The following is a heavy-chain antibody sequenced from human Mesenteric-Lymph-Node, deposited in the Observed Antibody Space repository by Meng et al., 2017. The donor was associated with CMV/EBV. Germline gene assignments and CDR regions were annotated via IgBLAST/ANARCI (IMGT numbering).Heavy chain of an antibody. CDR1: GFTFSSYS. CDR2: IKQDGSEK. CDR3: AKGRSGSSTSCSNY. D-gene: IGHD2-2*01. V-gene: IGHV3-7*03. Sequence: GGSLRLSCAASGFTFSSYSMNWVRQAPGKGLEWVANIKQDGSEKYYVDSVKGRFTISRDNAKNSLYLQMNSLTAEDTAVYYCAKGRSGSSTSCSNYWGQGTLVTVSS. J-gene: IGHJ4*02.